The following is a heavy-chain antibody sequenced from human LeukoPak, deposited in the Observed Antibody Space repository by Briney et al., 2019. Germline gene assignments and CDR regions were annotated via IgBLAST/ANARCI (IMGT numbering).Heavy chain of an antibody. Sequence: SGTLSLTCDVSGGSISRTNWWSWVRQSPGQGLEWIGEISLSGRTNNNPSLQSRVTMSLDESKNQLSLDLASVTAADTAVYYCSRESGAFSPFGYWGQGTLVTVHS. J-gene: IGHJ4*02. CDR3: SRESGAFSPFGY. CDR2: ISLSGRT. D-gene: IGHD1-26*01. V-gene: IGHV4-4*02. CDR1: GGSISRTNW.